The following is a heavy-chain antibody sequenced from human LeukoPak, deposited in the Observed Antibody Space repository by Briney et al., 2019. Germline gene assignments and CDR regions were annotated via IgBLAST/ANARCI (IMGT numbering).Heavy chain of an antibody. V-gene: IGHV3-30*02. CDR1: GFTFSSYG. Sequence: LSGGSLRLSCAASGFTFSSYGMHWVRQAPGKGLEWVAFIWYDGSNKYYADSVKGRFTISRDNSKNTLYLQMNSLRAEDTAVYYCAKDVRNYFDPWGQGTVVTVSS. CDR3: AKDVRNYFDP. J-gene: IGHJ5*02. CDR2: IWYDGSNK.